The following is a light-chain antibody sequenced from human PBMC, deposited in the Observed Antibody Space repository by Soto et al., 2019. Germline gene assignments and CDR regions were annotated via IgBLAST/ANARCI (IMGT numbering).Light chain of an antibody. Sequence: EIVMTQSPVTLSLSPADRATLSCRASQSVANNLAWFQQRPGQAPRLLVYGASATATGIPARFSGSGSGTEFTLNISSLQSEDFAVYYCQQYNDWPRTFGQGTKVEIK. CDR3: QQYNDWPRT. J-gene: IGKJ1*01. CDR2: GAS. CDR1: QSVANN. V-gene: IGKV3-15*01.